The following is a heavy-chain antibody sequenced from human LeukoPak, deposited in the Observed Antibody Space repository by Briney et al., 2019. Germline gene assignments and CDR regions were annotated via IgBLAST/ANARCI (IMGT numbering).Heavy chain of an antibody. CDR1: GFTFSSYW. Sequence: PGGSLRLSCAASGFTFSSYWMSWVRQAPGKGLEWVANIKQDGSEKYYVDSVKGRFTISRDNAKNSLYLQMNSLRAEDTAVYYCARAANYYYYYMDVWGKGTTVTVSS. D-gene: IGHD2-15*01. CDR3: ARAANYYYYYMDV. J-gene: IGHJ6*03. CDR2: IKQDGSEK. V-gene: IGHV3-7*01.